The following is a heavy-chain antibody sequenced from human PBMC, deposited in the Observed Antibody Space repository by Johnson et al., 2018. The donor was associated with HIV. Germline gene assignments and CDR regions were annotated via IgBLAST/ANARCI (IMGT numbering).Heavy chain of an antibody. CDR3: AKDGYYDFWSGYHGADAFDI. CDR1: GFTFSSYA. Sequence: QVQVVESGGGVVQPGRSLRLSCAASGFTFSSYAMHWVRQAPGKGLEWVAVVSYDGSNKYYADSVKGRFTISRDNSKNTLYLQMNSLRAEDTAVYYCAKDGYYDFWSGYHGADAFDIWGQGTMVTVSS. J-gene: IGHJ3*02. D-gene: IGHD3-3*01. CDR2: VSYDGSNK. V-gene: IGHV3-30*04.